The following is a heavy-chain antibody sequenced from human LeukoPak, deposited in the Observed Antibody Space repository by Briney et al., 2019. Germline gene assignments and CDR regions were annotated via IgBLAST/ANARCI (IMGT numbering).Heavy chain of an antibody. V-gene: IGHV1-2*02. J-gene: IGHJ4*02. Sequence: APVKVSCKASGYTFTGYYMHWVRQAPGQGLEWMGWINPNSGGTNYAQKFQGRVTMTRDTSISTAYMELSRLRSDDTAVYYCARSLAAVADAPFDYWGQGTLVTVSS. CDR2: INPNSGGT. CDR3: ARSLAAVADAPFDY. D-gene: IGHD6-19*01. CDR1: GYTFTGYY.